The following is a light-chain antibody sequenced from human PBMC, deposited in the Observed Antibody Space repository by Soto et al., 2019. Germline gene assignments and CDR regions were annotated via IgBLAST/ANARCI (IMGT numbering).Light chain of an antibody. CDR1: ESIDNNF. CDR3: QQYGSAPPT. J-gene: IGKJ3*01. Sequence: EIVLTQSPGTLSLSPGERATLSCRASESIDNNFLAWYQQKPGQAPRFLIYHASSRATGIPNRFSGSGSGTDFTLTISRLEPEDFAVYYCQQYGSAPPTCGPGTKVDVK. CDR2: HAS. V-gene: IGKV3-20*01.